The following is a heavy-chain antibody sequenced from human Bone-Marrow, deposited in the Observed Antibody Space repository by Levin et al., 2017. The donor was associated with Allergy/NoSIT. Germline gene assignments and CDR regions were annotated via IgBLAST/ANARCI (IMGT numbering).Heavy chain of an antibody. Sequence: GSLRLSCNVSGDSVTSSYWSWIRQPPGKGLEWIGFISHTASTNYIPSLKSRVTISVDRSKNQLSLKLTSVTAADTAIYYCARLRGYCSSTSTCADGFDIWGQGTKVTVSS. J-gene: IGHJ3*02. CDR1: GDSVTSSY. V-gene: IGHV4-59*08. CDR3: ARLRGYCSSTSTCADGFDI. CDR2: ISHTAST. D-gene: IGHD2-15*01.